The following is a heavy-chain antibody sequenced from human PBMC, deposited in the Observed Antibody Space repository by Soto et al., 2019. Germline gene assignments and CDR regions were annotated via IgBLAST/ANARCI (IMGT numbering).Heavy chain of an antibody. D-gene: IGHD2-21*01. Sequence: EMQLVELGGGLVKPGGSLRLSCAASGFTFTNHNMNWVRQAPGKGLEWVSSISSSSSFRNYADSVKGRFSISRDNDKNLVYLQMDSLRAEDTAVYYCARDPPLSVLVVVATDDFWGQGTLVTVSS. V-gene: IGHV3-21*02. CDR1: GFTFTNHN. CDR2: ISSSSSFR. J-gene: IGHJ4*02. CDR3: ARDPPLSVLVVVATDDF.